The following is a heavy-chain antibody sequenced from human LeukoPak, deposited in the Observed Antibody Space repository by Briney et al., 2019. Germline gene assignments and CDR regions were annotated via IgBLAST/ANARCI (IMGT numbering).Heavy chain of an antibody. CDR1: GYTFTSYD. V-gene: IGHV1-8*01. D-gene: IGHD6-19*01. J-gene: IGHJ4*02. CDR2: MNPNSGNT. CDR3: ATLIAVAAPYYFDY. Sequence: ASVKVSCKASGYTFTSYDINWVRQATGQGLEWMGWMNPNSGNTGYAQKFQGRVTMTRNTSISTAYMELSSLRSEDTAVYYCATLIAVAAPYYFDYWGQGTLVTVSS.